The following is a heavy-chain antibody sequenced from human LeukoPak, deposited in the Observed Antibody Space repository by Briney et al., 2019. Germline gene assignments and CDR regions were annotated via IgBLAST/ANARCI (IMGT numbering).Heavy chain of an antibody. Sequence: SETLSLTCTVSGGSISGYYWSWIRQPPGKGLEWIGEINHSGSTNYNPSLKSRVTISVDTSKNQFSLKLSSVTAADTAVYYCARGKVYYDSSGYYPLYDYWGQGTLVTVSS. CDR3: ARGKVYYDSSGYYPLYDY. V-gene: IGHV4-34*01. CDR1: GGSISGYY. D-gene: IGHD3-22*01. J-gene: IGHJ4*02. CDR2: INHSGST.